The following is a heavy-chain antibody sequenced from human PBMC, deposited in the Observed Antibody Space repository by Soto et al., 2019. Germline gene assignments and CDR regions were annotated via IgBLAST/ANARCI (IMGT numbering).Heavy chain of an antibody. CDR2: IYPGDSDT. CDR3: ARPYYYDSSGYYYFDY. D-gene: IGHD3-22*01. Sequence: GESLKISCKGSGYSFTSYWIGWVRQMPGKGLEWMGIIYPGDSDTRYSPSFQGQVTIPADKSINTAYLQWSSLKASDTAMYYCARPYYYDSSGYYYFDYWGQGTLVTVSS. J-gene: IGHJ4*02. V-gene: IGHV5-51*01. CDR1: GYSFTSYW.